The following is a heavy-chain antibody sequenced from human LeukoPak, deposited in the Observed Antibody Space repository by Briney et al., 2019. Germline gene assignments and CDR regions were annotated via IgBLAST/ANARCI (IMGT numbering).Heavy chain of an antibody. CDR1: GASISSSSYY. D-gene: IGHD3-16*02. Sequence: SETLSLTCTVSGASISSSSYYWGWIRQPPGKGLEWIGSIYYSGSTYYNPSLKSRVTISVDTSKNQFSLKLSSVTAADTAVYYCASVTFGGIIAHYYYMDVWGKGTTVTVSS. J-gene: IGHJ6*03. CDR2: IYYSGST. CDR3: ASVTFGGIIAHYYYMDV. V-gene: IGHV4-39*07.